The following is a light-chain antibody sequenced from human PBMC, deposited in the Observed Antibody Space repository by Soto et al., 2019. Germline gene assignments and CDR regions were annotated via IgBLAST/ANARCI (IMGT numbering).Light chain of an antibody. Sequence: ELTQSPATLSSSPGDRATISCRASQSVSSSLAWYQQRAGQAPRFLIYAAPSRPTEAPARFSGSGSGTDFTLTISSLEPEDFALYYCQQRSNWPITFGQGTRVETK. CDR2: AAP. J-gene: IGKJ5*01. CDR3: QQRSNWPIT. V-gene: IGKV3D-11*03. CDR1: QSVSSS.